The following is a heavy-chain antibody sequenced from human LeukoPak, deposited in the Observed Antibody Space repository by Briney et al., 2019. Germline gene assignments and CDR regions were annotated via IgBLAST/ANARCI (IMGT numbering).Heavy chain of an antibody. J-gene: IGHJ4*02. Sequence: GGSLRLSCAASGFTFSNHGIHWVRQAPGKGLEWVAFIRYDGNNKYHADSVKGRFTICRDNSKNTLYLQMNSLRAEDTAVYYCAKVMARGVTSSPDYWGQGTLVTVSS. D-gene: IGHD3-10*01. CDR3: AKVMARGVTSSPDY. CDR1: GFTFSNHG. V-gene: IGHV3-30*02. CDR2: IRYDGNNK.